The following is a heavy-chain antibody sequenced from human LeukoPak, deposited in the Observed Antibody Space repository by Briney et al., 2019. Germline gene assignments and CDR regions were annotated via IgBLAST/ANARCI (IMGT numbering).Heavy chain of an antibody. D-gene: IGHD6-13*01. V-gene: IGHV3-74*01. CDR2: ISSDGSST. CDR1: GFTFSSYW. Sequence: GGSLRLSCAASGFTFSSYWMHWVRQAPGKGLVWVSRISSDGSSTSYADSVKGRFTISRDNAKNTLYLQMNSLRAEDTAVYYCARVYSSSCPDYWGQGTLVTVSS. J-gene: IGHJ4*02. CDR3: ARVYSSSCPDY.